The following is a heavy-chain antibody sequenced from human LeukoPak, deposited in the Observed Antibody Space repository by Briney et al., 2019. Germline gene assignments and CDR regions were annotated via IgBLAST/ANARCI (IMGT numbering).Heavy chain of an antibody. D-gene: IGHD2-2*01. CDR3: ARAGGGYIVVVPAAFDY. J-gene: IGHJ4*02. V-gene: IGHV3-30*04. CDR2: ISYDGSNK. Sequence: GRSLRLSCAASGFTFSSYAMHWVRQAPGKGLEWVAVISYDGSNKYYADSVKGRFTISRDNSKNTLYLRMNSLRAEDTAVYYCARAGGGYIVVVPAAFDYWGQGTLVTVSS. CDR1: GFTFSSYA.